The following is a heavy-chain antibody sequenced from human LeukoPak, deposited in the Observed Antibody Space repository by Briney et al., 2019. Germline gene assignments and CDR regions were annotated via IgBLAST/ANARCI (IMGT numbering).Heavy chain of an antibody. CDR3: ARDKAAAVFDY. V-gene: IGHV4-61*01. J-gene: IGHJ4*02. D-gene: IGHD6-13*01. Sequence: PSETLSLTCTVSGGSVSSGSYYWSWVRQPPGKGLEWIGYIYYSGSTNYNPSLKSRVTISVDTSKNQFSLKLSSVTAADTAVYYCARDKAAAVFDYWGQGTLVTVSS. CDR1: GGSVSSGSYY. CDR2: IYYSGST.